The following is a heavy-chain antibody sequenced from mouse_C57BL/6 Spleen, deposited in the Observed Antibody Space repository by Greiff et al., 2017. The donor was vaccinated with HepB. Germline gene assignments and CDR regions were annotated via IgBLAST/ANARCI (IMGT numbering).Heavy chain of an antibody. CDR2: ISDGGSYT. Sequence: EVKVVESGGGLVKPGGSLKLSCAASGFTFSSYAMSWVRQTPEKRLEWVATISDGGSYTYYPDNVKGRFTISRDNAKNNLYLQMSHLKSEDTAMYYCARDGLSFDYWGQGTTLTVSS. CDR3: ARDGLSFDY. CDR1: GFTFSSYA. J-gene: IGHJ2*01. V-gene: IGHV5-4*01.